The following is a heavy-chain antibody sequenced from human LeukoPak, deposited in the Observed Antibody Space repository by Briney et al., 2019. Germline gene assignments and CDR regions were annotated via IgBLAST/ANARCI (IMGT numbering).Heavy chain of an antibody. J-gene: IGHJ4*02. CDR2: ISAVDGKA. CDR3: ARLIRAAALIDY. D-gene: IGHD6-13*01. V-gene: IGHV1-18*01. Sequence: GASVKVSCKASGYSFRNYGVTWVRQTPGHGLGWMGWISAVDGKADYVEKFQGRVTMTTDRSSYTAYLDLRSLTSDDTGMYYCARLIRAAALIDYWGQGTQVTVSS. CDR1: GYSFRNYG.